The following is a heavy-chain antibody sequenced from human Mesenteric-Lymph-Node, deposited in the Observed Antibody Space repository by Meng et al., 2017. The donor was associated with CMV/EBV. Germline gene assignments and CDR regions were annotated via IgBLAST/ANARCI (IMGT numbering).Heavy chain of an antibody. J-gene: IGHJ6*02. V-gene: IGHV1-2*02. CDR3: ARDHWGMDV. Sequence: ASVKVSCKASGDTFTGYYMHWVRQAPGQGLEWMGWINPNSGYTNYAQKFQGRVTMTRDTSISTAYMELNRLRSDDTAVYYCARDHWGMDVWGQGTTVTVSS. CDR1: GDTFTGYY. CDR2: INPNSGYT.